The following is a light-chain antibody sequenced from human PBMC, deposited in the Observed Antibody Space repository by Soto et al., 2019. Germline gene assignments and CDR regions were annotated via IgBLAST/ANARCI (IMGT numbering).Light chain of an antibody. J-gene: IGKJ5*01. V-gene: IGKV1-39*01. CDR1: QSVIRR. Sequence: DIQVPQCSSSLSHSVVDRVTITCRESQSVIRRLNWYQQKPGKAPKLLNHAASRLQSGVPSRFSGSGSGTDFTLTISSLQPEDFATYYCQQNYSTSITFGKGTRVDNK. CDR2: AAS. CDR3: QQNYSTSIT.